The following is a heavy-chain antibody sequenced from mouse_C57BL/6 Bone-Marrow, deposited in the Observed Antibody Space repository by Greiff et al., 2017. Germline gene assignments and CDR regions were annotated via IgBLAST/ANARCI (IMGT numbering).Heavy chain of an antibody. CDR1: GYTFTSYW. V-gene: IGHV1-69*01. D-gene: IGHD2-1*01. CDR2: IDPSDSST. Sequence: QVQLQQPGAELVMPGASVKLSCKASGYTFTSYWRHWVKQRPGQGLEWIGEIDPSDSSTNYNQKFKGKSTLTVAKSSITAYMQLSSLPSEDSAVYYCARKGNFTWCAYWGQGTLVTVSA. CDR3: ARKGNFTWCAY. J-gene: IGHJ3*01.